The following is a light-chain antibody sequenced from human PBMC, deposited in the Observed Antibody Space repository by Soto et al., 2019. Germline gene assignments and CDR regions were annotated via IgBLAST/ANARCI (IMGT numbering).Light chain of an antibody. CDR2: AAS. CDR3: QQSYSTLWT. J-gene: IGKJ1*01. CDR1: QSISSY. V-gene: IGKV1-39*01. Sequence: DIQMTQSPSSLSASVGDRVTITCRASQSISSYLNWYQQKPGKAPKLVIYAASSLQSGVPSRFSGSGSGTDFTLTISSLQPEDFATYYCQQSYSTLWTFGQGTKVDIK.